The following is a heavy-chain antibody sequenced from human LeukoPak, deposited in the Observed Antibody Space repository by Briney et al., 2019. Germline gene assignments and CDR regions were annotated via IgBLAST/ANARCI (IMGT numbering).Heavy chain of an antibody. D-gene: IGHD3-22*01. Sequence: PGGSLRLSCAASGFTVSSNYMSWVRQAPGKGLEWVSIIYSGGSTFYADSVKGRFTISRDNSKNTLYLQMNSLRAEDTAVYYCARDLGDSSGYYHNDAFDIWGQGTMVTVSS. V-gene: IGHV3-53*01. CDR1: GFTVSSNY. CDR3: ARDLGDSSGYYHNDAFDI. J-gene: IGHJ3*02. CDR2: IYSGGST.